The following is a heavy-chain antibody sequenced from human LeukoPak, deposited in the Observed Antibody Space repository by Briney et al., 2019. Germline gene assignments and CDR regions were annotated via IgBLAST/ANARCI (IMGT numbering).Heavy chain of an antibody. CDR1: GGLISRIEYY. V-gene: IGHV4-30-4*01. Sequence: SETLSLTCTVSGGLISRIEYYWGWVRQSPVKGLEWLGHIHHTGTTLYSPHLNNRLTVSVDSSKNQFSLKLSSVTAADTAVYYCARQARYNWNDGWFDPWGQGTLVTVSS. J-gene: IGHJ5*02. D-gene: IGHD1-1*01. CDR2: IHHTGTT. CDR3: ARQARYNWNDGWFDP.